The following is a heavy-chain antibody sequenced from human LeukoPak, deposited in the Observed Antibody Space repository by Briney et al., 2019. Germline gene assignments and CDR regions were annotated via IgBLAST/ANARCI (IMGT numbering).Heavy chain of an antibody. CDR3: ARGPTISETGYFDS. D-gene: IGHD1-1*01. CDR2: INHRGDA. CDR1: GGSFSSYY. Sequence: PSETLSLTCAVYGGSFSSYYWSWIRQSPGKGLEWIAEINHRGDANYNASVKSRVTISVDTSKNQFSLKLTSLTAADTAVYSCARGPTISETGYFDSWGQGTLVTVSS. J-gene: IGHJ4*03. V-gene: IGHV4-34*01.